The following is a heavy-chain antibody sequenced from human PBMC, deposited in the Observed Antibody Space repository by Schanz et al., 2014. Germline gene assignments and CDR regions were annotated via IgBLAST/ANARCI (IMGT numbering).Heavy chain of an antibody. V-gene: IGHV1-46*03. J-gene: IGHJ4*02. CDR2: INPIGGST. D-gene: IGHD3-10*01. CDR3: ARGSPENMIRGELDY. CDR1: GYTFISYF. Sequence: QVQLVQSGAEVKKPGASVKVSCKASGYTFISYFIHWVRQAPGQGLEWMGIINPIGGSTTYAQKFRGAVTLTTDTSTDTAYLELTSLRSEDTAVYYCARGSPENMIRGELDYWGQGTLVTVSS.